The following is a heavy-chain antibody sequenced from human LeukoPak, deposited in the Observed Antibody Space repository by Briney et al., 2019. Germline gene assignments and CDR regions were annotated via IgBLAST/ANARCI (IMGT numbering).Heavy chain of an antibody. D-gene: IGHD5-12*01. CDR3: AGSERDSGYDGSRFDY. J-gene: IGHJ4*02. CDR2: INHSGTT. Sequence: SETLPLTCAVYGGSFSGYSWSWIRQPPGKGLEWIGEINHSGTTNYNPSLKSRVTISEDTSKNQFSLNLSSVTAADTAVYYCAGSERDSGYDGSRFDYWGQGTLVTVSS. CDR1: GGSFSGYS. V-gene: IGHV4-34*01.